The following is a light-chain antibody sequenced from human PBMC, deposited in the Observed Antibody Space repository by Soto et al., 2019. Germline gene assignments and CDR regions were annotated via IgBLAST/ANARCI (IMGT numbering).Light chain of an antibody. J-gene: IGKJ1*01. CDR3: QQYNNWPRT. Sequence: EIVMTQSPATLSVSPGERATLSCRASQSVSSNLAWYQHKPGQGPRLLIRGASTRATGISARFSGSGSGTEFTLTISSLQSEDFAVYFCQQYNNWPRTFGQGTKVEIK. V-gene: IGKV3-15*01. CDR1: QSVSSN. CDR2: GAS.